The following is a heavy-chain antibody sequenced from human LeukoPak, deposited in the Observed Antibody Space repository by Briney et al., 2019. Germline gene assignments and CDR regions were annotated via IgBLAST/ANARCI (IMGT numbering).Heavy chain of an antibody. D-gene: IGHD3-10*01. V-gene: IGHV6-1*01. CDR2: TYYRSKWYN. CDR3: ARADFYYGSGSYFQRGAFDI. CDR1: GDSVSSNSAA. J-gene: IGHJ3*02. Sequence: SQTLSLTCAISGDSVSSNSAAWNWIGQSPSRGLEWLGRTYYRSKWYNDYAVSVKSRITINPDTSKNQFSLQLNSVTPEDTAVYYCARADFYYGSGSYFQRGAFDIWGQGTMVTVSS.